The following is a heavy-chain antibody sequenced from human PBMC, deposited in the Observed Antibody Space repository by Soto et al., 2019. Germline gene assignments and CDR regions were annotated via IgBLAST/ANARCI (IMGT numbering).Heavy chain of an antibody. CDR2: IIPIFGTA. V-gene: IGHV1-69*12. J-gene: IGHJ3*02. D-gene: IGHD5-12*01. CDR3: ARYEMATITRAFDI. Sequence: QVQLVQSGAEVKKPGSSVKVSCKASGGTFSSYAISWVRQAPGQGLEWMGGIIPIFGTANYAQKFQGRVTITADESTSTAYMELRSLGSEDTAVYYCARYEMATITRAFDIWGQGTMVTVSS. CDR1: GGTFSSYA.